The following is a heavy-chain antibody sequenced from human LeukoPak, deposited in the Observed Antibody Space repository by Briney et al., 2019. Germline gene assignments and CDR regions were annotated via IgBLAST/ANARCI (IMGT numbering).Heavy chain of an antibody. D-gene: IGHD6-13*01. V-gene: IGHV2-5*02. CDR2: IYWDAEK. CDR1: GFSLSTNGVA. J-gene: IGHJ4*02. CDR3: AHRLSSAAAFDS. Sequence: SGPTLVNPPQTVTLTCTFSGFSLSTNGVAVVWIRQPPGKALEWLALIYWDAEKRYSPSLKSRLTITKDTSKNQVVLTMTNMDPVDTATYYCAHRLSSAAAFDSWGQGTLVTVSS.